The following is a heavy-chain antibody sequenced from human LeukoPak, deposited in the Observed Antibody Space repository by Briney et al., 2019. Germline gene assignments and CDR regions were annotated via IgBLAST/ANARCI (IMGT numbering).Heavy chain of an antibody. CDR2: INSDGSST. J-gene: IGHJ4*02. V-gene: IGHV3-74*01. CDR1: GSTFSSYW. Sequence: GGSLRLSCAASGSTFSSYWMHWVRQAPGKGLVWVSRINSDGSSTSYADSVKGRFTISRDNAKNTLYLQINSLRAEDTAVYYCARDTDTVTTILDYWGQGTLVTVSS. CDR3: ARDTDTVTTILDY. D-gene: IGHD4-17*01.